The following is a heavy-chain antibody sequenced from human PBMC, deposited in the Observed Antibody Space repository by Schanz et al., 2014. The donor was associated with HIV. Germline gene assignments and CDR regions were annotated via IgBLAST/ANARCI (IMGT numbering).Heavy chain of an antibody. CDR2: ISYDGRNK. J-gene: IGHJ6*02. V-gene: IGHV3-30*03. D-gene: IGHD6-19*01. CDR1: GFSFDTFG. Sequence: VQLVESGGGVVQPGRSLRLSCAGSGFSFDTFGIHWVRQAPGKGLEWLAVISYDGRNKLYADSVKGRFTISRDNSKNTMYLQMTTLRTEDTAVYYCASGRRSGIGWRMDVWGQGTTVSVSS. CDR3: ASGRRSGIGWRMDV.